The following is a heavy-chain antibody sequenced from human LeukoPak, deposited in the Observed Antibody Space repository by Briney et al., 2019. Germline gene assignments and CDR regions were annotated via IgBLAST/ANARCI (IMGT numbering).Heavy chain of an antibody. Sequence: PSETLSLTCTISRDSISGKYWSWIRQSPGKGLEWIGYIYDSGSTNYNPSLASRVTISVDTSKNQSSLRLTSVTAADTAVYYCTRDHGRSIVLQWGQGTLVTVSS. CDR2: IYDSGST. D-gene: IGHD1-26*01. V-gene: IGHV4-59*12. J-gene: IGHJ4*02. CDR3: TRDHGRSIVLQ. CDR1: RDSISGKY.